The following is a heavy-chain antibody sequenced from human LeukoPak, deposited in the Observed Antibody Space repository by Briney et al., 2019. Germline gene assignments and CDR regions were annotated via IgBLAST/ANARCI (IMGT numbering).Heavy chain of an antibody. CDR2: IKQDGSEK. Sequence: GGSLRLSCAASGFSFTTNAMNWVLQAPGKGLEWVANIKQDGSEKYYVDSVKGRFTISRDNAKNSLYLQMNSLRAEDTAVYYCARDLSTSGPPFDYWGQGTLVTVSS. V-gene: IGHV3-7*01. CDR3: ARDLSTSGPPFDY. J-gene: IGHJ4*02. D-gene: IGHD3-3*01. CDR1: GFSFTTNA.